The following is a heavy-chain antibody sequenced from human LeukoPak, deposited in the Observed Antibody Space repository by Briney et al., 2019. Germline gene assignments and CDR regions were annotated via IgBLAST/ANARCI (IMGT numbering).Heavy chain of an antibody. CDR3: ATLQGGWESTIDY. CDR2: MNPNSGNT. J-gene: IGHJ4*02. V-gene: IGHV1-8*01. D-gene: IGHD1-26*01. CDR1: GYTFTSYD. Sequence: ASVKVSCKASGYTFTSYDINGVRQATGQGLEWIGWMNPNSGNTGYAQKFQGRVTMTRNTSISTAYMELSSLRSEDTAVYYCATLQGGWESTIDYWGQGTLVTVSS.